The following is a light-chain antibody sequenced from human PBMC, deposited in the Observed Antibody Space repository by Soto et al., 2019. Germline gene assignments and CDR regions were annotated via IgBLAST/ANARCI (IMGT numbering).Light chain of an antibody. CDR1: SSDVGGYNY. V-gene: IGLV2-14*03. Sequence: QSALTQPASVSESPGQSITISCTGTSSDVGGYNYVSWYQQHPGKAPKLMIYDVSKRPSGVSNRFSGSKSGNTASLTISGLQAEDEADYYCSSYTGSSTLVVFGGGTKLTVL. J-gene: IGLJ3*02. CDR2: DVS. CDR3: SSYTGSSTLVV.